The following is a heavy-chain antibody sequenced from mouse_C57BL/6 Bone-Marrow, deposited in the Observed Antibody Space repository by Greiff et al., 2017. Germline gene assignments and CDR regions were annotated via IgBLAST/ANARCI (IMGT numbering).Heavy chain of an antibody. CDR2: IDPSDSYT. CDR1: GYTFTSYW. Sequence: QVQLQQPGAELVKPGASVKLSCKASGYTFTSYWMQWVKQRPGQGLEWIGEIDPSDSYTNYNQKFKGKATLTVDTYSSTAYMQLSSLTSEDSAVYYCARRITTVVSYAMDDWGQGTSVTVSS. D-gene: IGHD1-1*01. V-gene: IGHV1-50*01. J-gene: IGHJ4*01. CDR3: ARRITTVVSYAMDD.